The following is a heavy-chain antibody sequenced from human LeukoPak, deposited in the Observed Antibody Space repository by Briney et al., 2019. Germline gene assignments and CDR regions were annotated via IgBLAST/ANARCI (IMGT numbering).Heavy chain of an antibody. CDR2: IYYTGST. CDR1: GGSISSLY. D-gene: IGHD6-6*01. CDR3: ARHRAYSSPSPFDY. Sequence: SETLSLTCSVSGGSISSLYWSWIRQPPGKGLECIGYIYYTGSTNYNPSLKSRVTMFVDMSKNQFALRLSSVTAADTAGYYCARHRAYSSPSPFDYWGQGTLVTVSS. V-gene: IGHV4-59*08. J-gene: IGHJ4*02.